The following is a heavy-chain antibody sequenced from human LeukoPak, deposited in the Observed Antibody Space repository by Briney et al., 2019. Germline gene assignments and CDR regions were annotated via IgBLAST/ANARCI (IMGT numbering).Heavy chain of an antibody. CDR3: AKSSAAAGAYYFDY. Sequence: GGSLRLSCAASGFAFSSYAMSWVRQAPGKGLEWVSAISGSGGSTYYADSVKGRFTISRDNSKNTLYLQMNSLRAEDTAVYYCAKSSAAAGAYYFDYWGQGTLVTVSS. D-gene: IGHD6-25*01. CDR1: GFAFSSYA. CDR2: ISGSGGST. J-gene: IGHJ4*02. V-gene: IGHV3-23*01.